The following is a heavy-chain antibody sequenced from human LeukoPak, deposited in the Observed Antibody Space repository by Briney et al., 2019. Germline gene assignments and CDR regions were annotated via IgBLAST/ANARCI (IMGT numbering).Heavy chain of an antibody. CDR3: ATETNGRHYDY. J-gene: IGHJ4*02. Sequence: AGGSLRPSCTASGLTFSTSGFTWVRQAPGKGLEWVASIGPTGSDRYHADSIKGRFTIPRDNANNFLYLQMNSLRAEDTAVYYCATETNGRHYDYWGQGTLLTVSS. D-gene: IGHD1-14*01. CDR2: IGPTGSDR. CDR1: GLTFSTSG. V-gene: IGHV3-21*06.